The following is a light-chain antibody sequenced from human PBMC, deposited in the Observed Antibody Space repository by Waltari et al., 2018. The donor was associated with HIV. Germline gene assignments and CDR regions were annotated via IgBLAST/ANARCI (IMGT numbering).Light chain of an antibody. CDR2: DVN. V-gene: IGLV2-14*01. J-gene: IGLJ3*02. Sequence: QSALTQPASVSGSPGQSITISCTGTSDLRDYKSVSWYQHHPGKAPKVIIYDVNNRPSGVSSRFSGSISGNTASLTISGLQAEDEADYFCTSYISSASPEFGGGTKVTVL. CDR3: TSYISSASPE. CDR1: SDLRDYKS.